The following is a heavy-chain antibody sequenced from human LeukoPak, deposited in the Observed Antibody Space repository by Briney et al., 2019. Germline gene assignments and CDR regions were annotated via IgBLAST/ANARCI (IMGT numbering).Heavy chain of an antibody. CDR1: GFIFSSYT. CDR2: ISYDGSNK. Sequence: GGSLRLSCAASGFIFSSYTMHWVRQAPGKGLIWVAVISYDGSNKYYADSVKGRFTISRDNSKNTLYLRMNSLRAEDTAVYYCARVGDNYGDYNYFDYWGQGTLVTVSS. D-gene: IGHD4-17*01. CDR3: ARVGDNYGDYNYFDY. V-gene: IGHV3-30-3*01. J-gene: IGHJ4*02.